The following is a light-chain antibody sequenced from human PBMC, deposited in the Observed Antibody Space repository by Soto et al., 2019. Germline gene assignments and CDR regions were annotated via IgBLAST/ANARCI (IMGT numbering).Light chain of an antibody. Sequence: DIQITQSPSTLSAYVGDRVTITCRASQSISSWLAWYQQKPGKAPKLLIYKASSLESGVPSRFSGSGSGTEFTLTISSLQPDDFATYYCQQYNSYPRTFCQGTKVDI. CDR2: KAS. CDR3: QQYNSYPRT. J-gene: IGKJ1*01. CDR1: QSISSW. V-gene: IGKV1-5*03.